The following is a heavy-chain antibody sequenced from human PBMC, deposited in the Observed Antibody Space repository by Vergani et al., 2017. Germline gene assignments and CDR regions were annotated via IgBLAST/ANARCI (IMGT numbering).Heavy chain of an antibody. CDR3: AKEAGSGWAPDAFDI. CDR1: GFTFRPYA. CDR2: ISGGDGNT. Sequence: EVQLLESGGGLVQPGGSLRLTCAASGFTFRPYAMSWVRQAPGKGLEPVSSISGGDGNTYYADSVKGRFTISRDNSKNTLYLQMYSLRAEDTAVYYCAKEAGSGWAPDAFDIWGQGTMVTVSS. J-gene: IGHJ3*02. D-gene: IGHD6-19*01. V-gene: IGHV3-23*01.